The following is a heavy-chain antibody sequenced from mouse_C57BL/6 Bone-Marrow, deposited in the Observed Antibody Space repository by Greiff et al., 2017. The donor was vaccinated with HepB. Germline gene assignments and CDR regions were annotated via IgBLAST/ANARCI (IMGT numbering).Heavy chain of an antibody. D-gene: IGHD1-1*01. CDR2: ISYDGSN. V-gene: IGHV3-6*01. CDR3: AITTVVATDY. Sequence: EVQVVESGPGLVKPSQSLSLTCSVTGYSITSGYYWNWIRQFPGNKLEWMGYISYDGSNNYNPSLKNRIPITRDTSKNQFFLKLNSVTTEDTATYYCAITTVVATDYWGQGTSVTVSS. J-gene: IGHJ4*01. CDR1: GYSITSGYY.